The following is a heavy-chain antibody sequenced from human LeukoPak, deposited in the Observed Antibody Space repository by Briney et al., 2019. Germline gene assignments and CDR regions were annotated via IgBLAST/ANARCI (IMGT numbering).Heavy chain of an antibody. CDR1: GFTFSSYA. Sequence: GGSLRLSCAASGFTFSSYAMSWVRQAPGKGLEWVSSISSSSSYIYYADSVKGRFTISRDNAKNSLYLQMNSLRAEDTAVYYCARWLQGDELYGHWYFDLWGRGTLVTVSS. CDR2: ISSSSSYI. J-gene: IGHJ2*01. CDR3: ARWLQGDELYGHWYFDL. D-gene: IGHD5-24*01. V-gene: IGHV3-21*01.